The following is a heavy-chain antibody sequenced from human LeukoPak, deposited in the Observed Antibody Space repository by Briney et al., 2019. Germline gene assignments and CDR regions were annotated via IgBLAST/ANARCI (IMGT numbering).Heavy chain of an antibody. CDR2: ISAYNGNT. CDR1: GYTFTSYG. V-gene: IGHV1-18*01. D-gene: IGHD3-10*01. J-gene: IGHJ5*02. Sequence: GASVKASCKASGYTFTSYGISWVRQAPGQGLEWMGWISAYNGNTNYAQKLQGRVTMTTDTSTSTAYMELRSLRSDDTAVYYCARVLWFGELFDNWFDPWGQGTLVTVSS. CDR3: ARVLWFGELFDNWFDP.